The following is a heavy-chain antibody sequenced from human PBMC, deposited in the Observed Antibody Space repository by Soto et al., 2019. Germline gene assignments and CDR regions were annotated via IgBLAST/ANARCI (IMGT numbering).Heavy chain of an antibody. CDR3: ARYYYDSSGYSLYYYYGMDV. CDR2: MNPNSGNT. CDR1: GYTFTSYD. V-gene: IGHV1-8*01. Sequence: ASVKVSCKASGYTFTSYDINWVRQATGQGLEWMGWMNPNSGNTDYAQKFQGRVTMTTDTSISTAYMELRSLRSDDTAVYYCARYYYDSSGYSLYYYYGMDVWGQGTTVTVS. J-gene: IGHJ6*02. D-gene: IGHD3-22*01.